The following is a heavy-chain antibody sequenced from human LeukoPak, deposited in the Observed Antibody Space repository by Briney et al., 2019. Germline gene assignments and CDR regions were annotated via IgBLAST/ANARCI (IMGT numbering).Heavy chain of an antibody. V-gene: IGHV1-2*02. J-gene: IGHJ4*02. Sequence: VASVKVSCKASGYTFTGYYMHWVRQAPGQGLEWMGWINPNSGGINYAQKFQGRVTMTRDTSISTAYMELSRLRSDDTAVYYCARGGQYCSSTTCYLDYWGQGTLVTVSS. D-gene: IGHD2-2*01. CDR3: ARGGQYCSSTTCYLDY. CDR2: INPNSGGI. CDR1: GYTFTGYY.